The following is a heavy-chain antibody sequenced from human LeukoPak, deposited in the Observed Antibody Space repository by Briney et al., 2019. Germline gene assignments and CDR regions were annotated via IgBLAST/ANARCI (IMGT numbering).Heavy chain of an antibody. J-gene: IGHJ4*02. CDR1: GYSFSSYW. CDR3: ARPYGGPVETAMVIRY. Sequence: GESLKISCKGSGYSFSSYWIGWVRQMPGKGLEWMGIIYPGDSDTRYSPSFQGQVTISADKSISTAYLQWSSLKASDTAMYYCARPYGGPVETAMVIRYWGQGTLVTVSS. CDR2: IYPGDSDT. V-gene: IGHV5-51*01. D-gene: IGHD5-18*01.